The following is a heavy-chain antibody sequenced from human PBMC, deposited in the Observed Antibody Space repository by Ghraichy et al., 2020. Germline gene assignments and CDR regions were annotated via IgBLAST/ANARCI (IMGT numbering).Heavy chain of an antibody. CDR3: ARLRGGVPADY. J-gene: IGHJ4*02. Sequence: SETLSLTCTVSGGSISSTSYHWGWIRQPPGKGLEWIGSIYYSGSTYYNPSLKSRVTISVDTSKNQFSLKLSSVTAADTAVYYCARLRGGVPADYWGQGTLVTVSS. CDR2: IYYSGST. V-gene: IGHV4-39*01. CDR1: GGSISSTSYH. D-gene: IGHD3-10*01.